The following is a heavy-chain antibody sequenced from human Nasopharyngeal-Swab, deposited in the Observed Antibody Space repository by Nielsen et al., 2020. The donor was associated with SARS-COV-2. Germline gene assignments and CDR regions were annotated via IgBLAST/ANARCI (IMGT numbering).Heavy chain of an antibody. J-gene: IGHJ6*02. CDR3: AKDRKGVAGPYYYYGMDV. Sequence: SLKISCAASGFTFDDYAMHWVRQAPGKGLEWVSGISWNSGSIGYADSVKGRFTISRDNAKNSLYLQMNSLRAEDTALYYCAKDRKGVAGPYYYYGMDVWGQGTTVIVSS. D-gene: IGHD6-19*01. CDR1: GFTFDDYA. CDR2: ISWNSGSI. V-gene: IGHV3-9*01.